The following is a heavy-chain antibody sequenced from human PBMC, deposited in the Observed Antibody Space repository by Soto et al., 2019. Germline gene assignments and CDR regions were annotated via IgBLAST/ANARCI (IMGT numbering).Heavy chain of an antibody. Sequence: PSETLTLACAVSGCSISTSNWWSWLRQPPGKRIERSGEVYRTGSTNYNPSLKSRLTISVDKSKNQISLKLSSVTAADTAVYYCARVRGNQLLGWFDPWGQGTLVTVSS. D-gene: IGHD2-2*01. J-gene: IGHJ5*02. CDR2: VYRTGST. V-gene: IGHV4-4*02. CDR1: GCSISTSNW. CDR3: ARVRGNQLLGWFDP.